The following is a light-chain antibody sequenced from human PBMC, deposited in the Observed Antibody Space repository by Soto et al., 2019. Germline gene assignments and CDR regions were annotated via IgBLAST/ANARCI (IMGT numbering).Light chain of an antibody. J-gene: IGKJ3*01. CDR3: PQKYLYPFT. Sequence: AIQMAQSPSSLSASVGDRVTIACRASQVIRKDLDWFQQKPGKAPKLLIYAASNLQSGVPARFSGSGSGTDFTLTIISLQPEDFATYYCPQKYLYPFTFGPGTKVDI. CDR1: QVIRKD. V-gene: IGKV1-6*01. CDR2: AAS.